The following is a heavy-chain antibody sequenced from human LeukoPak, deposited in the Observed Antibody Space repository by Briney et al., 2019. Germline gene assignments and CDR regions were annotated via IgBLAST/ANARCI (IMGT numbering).Heavy chain of an antibody. CDR1: GFTFTTYA. CDR3: APRGDIEHSYVYGKWFDP. Sequence: RTGGSLRLSCTASGFTFTTYAINWVRQPPGKGLEWIGEINHSGSSNYNSSLRSRVTISVDTSYKQFSLRLSSVTAADTAVYYCAPRGDIEHSYVYGKWFDPWGQGTRVTVSS. J-gene: IGHJ5*02. CDR2: INHSGSS. V-gene: IGHV4-34*08. D-gene: IGHD5-18*01.